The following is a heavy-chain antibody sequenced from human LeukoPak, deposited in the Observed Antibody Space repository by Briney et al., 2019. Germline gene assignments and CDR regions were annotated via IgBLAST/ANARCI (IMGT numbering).Heavy chain of an antibody. J-gene: IGHJ4*02. CDR1: GYTFTSYG. D-gene: IGHD3-9*01. Sequence: ASVKVSCKASGYTFTSYGISWVRQAPGQGLEWMGWISAYNGNTNYAQKLQGRVTMTTDTSTSTAYMELRSLRSDDTAVYYCARVVLRYFDWLLEIDYWGQGTLVTVSS. V-gene: IGHV1-18*01. CDR2: ISAYNGNT. CDR3: ARVVLRYFDWLLEIDY.